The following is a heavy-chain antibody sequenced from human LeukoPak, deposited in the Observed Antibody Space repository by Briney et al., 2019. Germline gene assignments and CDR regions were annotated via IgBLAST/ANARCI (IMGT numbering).Heavy chain of an antibody. V-gene: IGHV4-59*01. CDR3: ARRGHYYDSRGYYYFDY. J-gene: IGHJ4*02. D-gene: IGHD3-22*01. Sequence: SETLSLTCTVSGGSIGNYYWSWIRQPPGKGLEWIGSVYYSGSTNYNPSLKSRVTISLDTSKNQFSLKLSSVTAADTAVYYCARRGHYYDSRGYYYFDYWGQGTLVTVSS. CDR1: GGSIGNYY. CDR2: VYYSGST.